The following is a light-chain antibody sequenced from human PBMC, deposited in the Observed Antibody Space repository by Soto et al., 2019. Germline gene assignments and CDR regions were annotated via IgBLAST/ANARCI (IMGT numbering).Light chain of an antibody. V-gene: IGLV1-40*01. J-gene: IGLJ3*02. CDR1: SSNIGAGYD. Sequence: QSVLTQPPSVSGAPGQRVTISCTGSSSNIGAGYDVHWYQQLPETAPKLLIYGNNNRPSGVPDRFSGSKSGTSASLAITGLQAEDEADYYCQPYDSSLSGWVFGGGTKLTVL. CDR3: QPYDSSLSGWV. CDR2: GNN.